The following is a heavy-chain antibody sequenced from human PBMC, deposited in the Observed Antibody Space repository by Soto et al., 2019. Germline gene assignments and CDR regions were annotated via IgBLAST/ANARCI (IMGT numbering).Heavy chain of an antibody. CDR3: VRDGTKTLRDWFDP. CDR2: IYSTGTT. V-gene: IGHV4-4*07. J-gene: IGHJ5*02. Sequence: SETLSLTCTVSGASISGFYCSWIRKSAGKGLEWIGRIYSTGTTDYNASLKRRVMMSVDTSKKQFSLKLRSVTAADTAVYYCVRDGTKTLRDWFDPWGQGISVTVSS. D-gene: IGHD1-1*01. CDR1: GASISGFY.